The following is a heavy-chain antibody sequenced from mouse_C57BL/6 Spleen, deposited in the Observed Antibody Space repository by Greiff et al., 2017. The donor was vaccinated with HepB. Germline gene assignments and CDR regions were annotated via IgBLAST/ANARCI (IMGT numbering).Heavy chain of an antibody. J-gene: IGHJ2*01. CDR3: ARKNSNWGYFDY. CDR1: GYTFTSYW. Sequence: VQLQQPGAELVKPGASVKLSCKASGYTFTSYWMHWVKQRPGQGLEWIGMIHPNSGSTNYNEKFKSKATLTVDKSSSTAYMQLSSLTSEDSAVYYCARKNSNWGYFDYWGQGTTLTVSS. D-gene: IGHD4-1*01. V-gene: IGHV1-64*01. CDR2: IHPNSGST.